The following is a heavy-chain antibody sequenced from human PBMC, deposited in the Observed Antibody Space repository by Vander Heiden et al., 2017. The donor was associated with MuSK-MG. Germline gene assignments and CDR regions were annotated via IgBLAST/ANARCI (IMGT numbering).Heavy chain of an antibody. Sequence: QVQLVESGGGVVQPGRSLRLSCAASGFTFSSYAMHWVRQAPGKGLEWVAVIWYDGSNKYYADSVKGRFTISRDNSKNTLYLQMNSLRAEDTAVYYCAKAFSYYYYYMDVWGKGTTVTVSS. CDR1: GFTFSSYA. CDR3: AKAFSYYYYYMDV. D-gene: IGHD3-16*01. J-gene: IGHJ6*03. V-gene: IGHV3-33*06. CDR2: IWYDGSNK.